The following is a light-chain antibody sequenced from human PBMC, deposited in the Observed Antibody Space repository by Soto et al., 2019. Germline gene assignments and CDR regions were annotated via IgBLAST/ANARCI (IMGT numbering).Light chain of an antibody. V-gene: IGLV1-51*02. CDR1: ISNIGNNY. CDR2: ESN. Sequence: QPVLTQPPSVSAAPGQKVTISCSGTISNIGNNYVSWYQQLPGAAPTLLIYESNRRPTGIPDRFSGSKSATSATLDITGLQTGDEADYYCASWDHSLSGYVFGSGTQLTVL. J-gene: IGLJ7*01. CDR3: ASWDHSLSGYV.